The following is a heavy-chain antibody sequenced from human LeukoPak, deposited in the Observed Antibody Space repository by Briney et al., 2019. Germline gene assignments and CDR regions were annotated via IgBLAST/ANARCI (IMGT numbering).Heavy chain of an antibody. CDR2: INPNSGGT. CDR3: ARGTSSSWYRSYYFDY. D-gene: IGHD6-13*01. V-gene: IGHV1-2*02. Sequence: ASVKVSCKASGYTFTGHYMHWVRQAPGQGLEWMGWINPNSGGTNYAQKFQGRVTMTRDTSISTAYMELSRLRSDDTAVYYCARGTSSSWYRSYYFDYWGQGTLVTVSS. J-gene: IGHJ4*02. CDR1: GYTFTGHY.